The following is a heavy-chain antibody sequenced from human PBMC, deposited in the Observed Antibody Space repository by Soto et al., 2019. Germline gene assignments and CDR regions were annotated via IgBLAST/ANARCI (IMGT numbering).Heavy chain of an antibody. CDR2: MNPNCGNT. CDR1: GYTFTSHD. Sequence: QVQLVQSGAEVKKSGASVKVSCKASGYTFTSHDINWVRQATGQGLEWMGWMNPNCGNTGYAQKFQGRVTMTRNTSISTAYMELSSLRSEDTAVYYCARWDYGVYARFDYWGQGTLVTVSS. V-gene: IGHV1-8*01. D-gene: IGHD4-17*01. J-gene: IGHJ4*02. CDR3: ARWDYGVYARFDY.